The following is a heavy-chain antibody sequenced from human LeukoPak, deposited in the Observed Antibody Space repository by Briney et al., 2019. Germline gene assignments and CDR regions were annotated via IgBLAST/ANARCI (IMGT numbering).Heavy chain of an antibody. V-gene: IGHV3-7*01. Sequence: GGSLRLSCAASGFTLSSYWMSWVRQAPGKGLEWVANIKEDGSEKYYVDSVKGRFTISRDNAKKSLYLQMSSLRAEDTAVYYCAREWEPPAAYFDYWGQGTLVTVSS. CDR1: GFTLSSYW. CDR3: AREWEPPAAYFDY. D-gene: IGHD1-26*01. CDR2: IKEDGSEK. J-gene: IGHJ4*02.